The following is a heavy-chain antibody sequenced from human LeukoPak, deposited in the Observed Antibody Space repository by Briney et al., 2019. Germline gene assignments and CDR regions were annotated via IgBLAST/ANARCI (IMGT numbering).Heavy chain of an antibody. J-gene: IGHJ4*02. CDR1: GFTFSIYA. CDR2: ISSNGGST. V-gene: IGHV3-64*01. D-gene: IGHD6-6*01. CDR3: ARALRASAASDY. Sequence: PGGSLRLSCAASGFTFSIYAMSWVRQAPGKGLEYVSAISSNGGSTYYANSVKGRFTISRDNSKNTLYLQMGSLRAEDMAVYYCARALRASAASDYWGQGTLVTVSS.